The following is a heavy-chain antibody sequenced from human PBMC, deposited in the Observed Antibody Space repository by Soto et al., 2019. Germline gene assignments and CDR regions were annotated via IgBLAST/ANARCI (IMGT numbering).Heavy chain of an antibody. V-gene: IGHV3-11*01. J-gene: IGHJ6*03. CDR1: GFTFSTYA. CDR3: AREVQYDILTVGFYYYMDV. CDR2: ISSSGSTI. Sequence: GGSLRLSCAASGFTFSTYAMSWVRQAPGKGLEWVSDISSSGSTIHYADSVKGRFTISRDNAKNSLYLQMNSLRAEDTAVYYCAREVQYDILTVGFYYYMDVWGKGTTVTVSS. D-gene: IGHD3-9*01.